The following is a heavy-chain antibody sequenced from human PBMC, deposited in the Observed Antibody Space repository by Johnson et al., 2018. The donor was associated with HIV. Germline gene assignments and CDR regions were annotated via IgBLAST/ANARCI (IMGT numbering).Heavy chain of an antibody. V-gene: IGHV3-13*01. CDR1: GFTLGSYD. Sequence: EVQLVESGGGLVQPGGSLRLSCEASGFTLGSYDMHWVRQAAGKGLEWVSEIDSDGETYYPASVKGRFTTSRENYKNSFYLHMNSLRAEDTALYYCARDSGEMWALRIAFDIWGQGTMVTVSS. J-gene: IGHJ3*02. D-gene: IGHD1-26*01. CDR3: ARDSGEMWALRIAFDI. CDR2: IDSDGET.